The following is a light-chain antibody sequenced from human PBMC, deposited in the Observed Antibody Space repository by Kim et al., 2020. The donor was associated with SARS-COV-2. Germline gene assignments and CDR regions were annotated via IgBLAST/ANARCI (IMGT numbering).Light chain of an antibody. CDR3: QAWDSSTVV. Sequence: PGQTASITGTGDKRGVKGAVGEQQKPGQAPLWCSEQETKRPSWIPERGAGSNAGNTATLTIRGTQAMAEAHYYCQAWDSSTVVFGGGTQLTV. J-gene: IGLJ2*01. CDR1: KRGVKG. V-gene: IGLV3-1*01. CDR2: QET.